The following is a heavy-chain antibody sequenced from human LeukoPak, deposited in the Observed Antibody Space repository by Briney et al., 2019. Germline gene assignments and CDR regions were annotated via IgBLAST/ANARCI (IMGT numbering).Heavy chain of an antibody. J-gene: IGHJ6*02. D-gene: IGHD3-9*01. CDR3: ARLRYFDWTLPYYYYGLDF. CDR2: TYPGDYDT. Sequence: GESLNLSCQCSGYRFIRYSIGWVRHMPGKGLEWMGITYPGDYDTRYTPSFQGQLNISADKSISTAYLQWSSLKASDTAMFYCARLRYFDWTLPYYYYGLDFWGLGTTVTVSS. V-gene: IGHV5-51*01. CDR1: GYRFIRYS.